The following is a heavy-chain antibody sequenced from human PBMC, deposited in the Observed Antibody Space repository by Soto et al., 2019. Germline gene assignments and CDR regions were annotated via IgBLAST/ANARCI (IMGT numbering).Heavy chain of an antibody. J-gene: IGHJ4*02. CDR2: ISGSGGST. D-gene: IGHD2-2*01. CDR1: GFTFSSYA. V-gene: IGHV3-23*01. CDR3: AKDLRGYCSSTSCYGDYYFDY. Sequence: PGGSLRLSCAASGFTFSSYAMSWVRQAPGKGLEWVSAISGSGGSTYYADSVKGRFTISRDNSKNTLYLQMNSLRAEDTAVYYCAKDLRGYCSSTSCYGDYYFDYWGQGTLVTVSS.